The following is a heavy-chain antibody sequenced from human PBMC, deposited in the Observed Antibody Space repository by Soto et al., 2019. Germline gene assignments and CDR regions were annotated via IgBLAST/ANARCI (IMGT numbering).Heavy chain of an antibody. CDR2: IYYSGST. CDR3: ASWYSGYDAPGNYYYGMDV. Sequence: QLQLQESGPGLVKPSETLSLTCTVSGGSISSSSYYWGWIRQPPGKGLEWIGSIYYSGSTYYNPSLKSRVTISVDTSKNQFSLKLSSVTAADTAVYYCASWYSGYDAPGNYYYGMDVWGQGPTVTVSS. CDR1: GGSISSSSYY. V-gene: IGHV4-39*01. J-gene: IGHJ6*02. D-gene: IGHD5-12*01.